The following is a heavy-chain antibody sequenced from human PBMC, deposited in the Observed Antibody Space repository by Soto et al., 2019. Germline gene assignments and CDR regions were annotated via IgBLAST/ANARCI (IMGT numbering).Heavy chain of an antibody. CDR2: LLTTGVT. Sequence: DVHLVESGGGLIQPGGSLGVSCAASGLGGDKLGWVRQAPGKGLEWVALLLTTGVTQYADSVKGRFSVSRDSSTNTQYLQMNSLTVDDTAVYYCARDRVGDGAYSLDFWAQGVLVSVSS. V-gene: IGHV3-53*01. J-gene: IGHJ4*02. CDR1: GLGGDK. D-gene: IGHD3-10*01. CDR3: ARDRVGDGAYSLDF.